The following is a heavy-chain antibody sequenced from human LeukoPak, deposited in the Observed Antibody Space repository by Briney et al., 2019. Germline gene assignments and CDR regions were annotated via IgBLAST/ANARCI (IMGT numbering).Heavy chain of an antibody. CDR1: GASITTDY. D-gene: IGHD5-18*01. Sequence: SETLSLTCTVSGASITTDYWSWIRQPPGKGLEWIGYIYYSGSTNYNPSLKSRVTISVDTSKNQFSLKLSSVTAADTAVYYCARNIRGYSYGSFDYWGQGTLVTVSS. J-gene: IGHJ4*02. CDR2: IYYSGST. V-gene: IGHV4-59*08. CDR3: ARNIRGYSYGSFDY.